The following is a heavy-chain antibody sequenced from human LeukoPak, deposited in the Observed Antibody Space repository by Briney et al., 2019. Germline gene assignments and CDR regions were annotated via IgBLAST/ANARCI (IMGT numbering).Heavy chain of an antibody. J-gene: IGHJ3*02. CDR2: INYSWTT. D-gene: IGHD6-13*01. CDR3: ARDPKSSSSAFDI. Sequence: ASETLSLTCTVSGGSITSYYWSWIRQPPGKGLEWIGYINYSWTTNYNPSLMSRVTISVDTSKNQFSLKLSSVTAADTAVYYCARDPKSSSSAFDIWGQGTMVTVSS. V-gene: IGHV4-59*01. CDR1: GGSITSYY.